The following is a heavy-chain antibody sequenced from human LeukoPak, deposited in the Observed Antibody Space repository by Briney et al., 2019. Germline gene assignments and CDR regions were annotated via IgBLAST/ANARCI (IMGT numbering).Heavy chain of an antibody. Sequence: AASVKVSCKASGGTFSSYAISWVRQAPGQGLEWMGRIIPILGIANYAQKFQGRVTITADKSTSTAYMELSSLRSEDTAVYHCARDGIAVAGTFDYWGQGTLVTVSS. J-gene: IGHJ4*02. CDR3: ARDGIAVAGTFDY. CDR2: IIPILGIA. V-gene: IGHV1-69*04. CDR1: GGTFSSYA. D-gene: IGHD6-19*01.